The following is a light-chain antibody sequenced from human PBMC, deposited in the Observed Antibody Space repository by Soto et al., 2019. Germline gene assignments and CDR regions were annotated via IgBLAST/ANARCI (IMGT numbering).Light chain of an antibody. CDR2: GAS. J-gene: IGKJ4*01. Sequence: DIQMTQSPSSLSASVGDRVTITCRASQSISNYLNWYQQKLGKAPKLLIYGASSLQSGVPSRFSGSGSGTDFTLIISSLQPEDSATYYCQESNRVPFTFGGGTKWEIK. CDR3: QESNRVPFT. CDR1: QSISNY. V-gene: IGKV1-39*01.